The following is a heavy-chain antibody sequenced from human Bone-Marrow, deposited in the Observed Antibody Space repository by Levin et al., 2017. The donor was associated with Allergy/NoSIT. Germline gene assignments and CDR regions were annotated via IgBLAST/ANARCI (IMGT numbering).Heavy chain of an antibody. Sequence: GESLKISCKASGYNFTTYVIHWVRQAPGQRLEWMGWVIPGNGDTKYSRKFLGRLTITRETSASTAYMEVSSLRSEDTAIYYCATLFSGYDWGYFDYWGQGTLVTVSS. D-gene: IGHD5-12*01. J-gene: IGHJ4*02. CDR1: GYNFTTYV. CDR2: VIPGNGDT. V-gene: IGHV1-3*01. CDR3: ATLFSGYDWGYFDY.